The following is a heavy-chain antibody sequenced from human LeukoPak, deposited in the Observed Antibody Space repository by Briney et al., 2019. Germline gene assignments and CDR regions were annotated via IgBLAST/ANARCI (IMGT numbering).Heavy chain of an antibody. CDR3: ARLGYYDSSGYYPFDY. Sequence: SETLSLTCTVSGGSISSHYWSWIRQPPGKGLEWIGYIYYSGSTNYNPSLKSRVTISVDTSKNQFSLKLSSVTAADTAVYYCARLGYYDSSGYYPFDYWGQGTLVTVSS. J-gene: IGHJ4*02. CDR1: GGSISSHY. CDR2: IYYSGST. V-gene: IGHV4-59*08. D-gene: IGHD3-22*01.